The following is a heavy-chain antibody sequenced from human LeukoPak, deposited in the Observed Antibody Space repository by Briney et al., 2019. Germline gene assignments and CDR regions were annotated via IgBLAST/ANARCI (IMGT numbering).Heavy chain of an antibody. D-gene: IGHD6-13*01. Sequence: ASVKVSCKASGYTFTSFGISWVRQAPGQGLEWMGWISAYYGNTNYAQKLQGRVTMTTDTSTSTAYMELRSLRSDDTAVYYCARDVRYSSSWYDDYWGQGTLVTVSS. J-gene: IGHJ4*02. CDR3: ARDVRYSSSWYDDY. CDR1: GYTFTSFG. CDR2: ISAYYGNT. V-gene: IGHV1-18*01.